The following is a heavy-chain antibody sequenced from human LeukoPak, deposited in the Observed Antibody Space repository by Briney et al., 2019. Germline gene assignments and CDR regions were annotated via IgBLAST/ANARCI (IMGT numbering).Heavy chain of an antibody. CDR1: GFTFSSYG. CDR2: IWYDGSNK. Sequence: GRSLRLSCAASGFTFSSYGMHWVRQAPGKGLEWVAVIWYDGSNKYYADSVKGRFTISRGNSKNTLYLQMNSLRAEDTAVYYCARDRGTFSDYWGQGTLVTVSS. D-gene: IGHD3-16*01. CDR3: ARDRGTFSDY. J-gene: IGHJ4*02. V-gene: IGHV3-33*01.